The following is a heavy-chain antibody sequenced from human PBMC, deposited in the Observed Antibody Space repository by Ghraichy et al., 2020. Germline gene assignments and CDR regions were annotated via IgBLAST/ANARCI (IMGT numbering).Heavy chain of an antibody. J-gene: IGHJ5*02. CDR3: AREAITPEYGDPGNWFDP. CDR1: GGSFSDDF. Sequence: SQTLSLTYAVYGGSFSDDFWSWIRQPPGRGLEWIGDINHSGSTNYNPSLKSRVTISVDTSKNQFSLKLSSVTAADTAVYYCAREAITPEYGDPGNWFDPWGQGTLVTVSS. V-gene: IGHV4-34*01. CDR2: INHSGST. D-gene: IGHD2-21*02.